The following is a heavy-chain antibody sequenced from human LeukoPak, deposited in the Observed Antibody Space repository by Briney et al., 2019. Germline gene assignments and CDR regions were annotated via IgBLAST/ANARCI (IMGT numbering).Heavy chain of an antibody. CDR3: TTKTSDFDY. CDR2: LYSGGST. Sequence: AGGSLRLSCAASGFTVSSNYMSWLRQAPGMGLEWVSILYSGGSTYYADSVKGRFTISRDKSKNTLYLQMNSLRAEDTAVYYCTTKTSDFDYWGQGTLVTVSS. CDR1: GFTVSSNY. V-gene: IGHV3-53*01. D-gene: IGHD1-7*01. J-gene: IGHJ4*02.